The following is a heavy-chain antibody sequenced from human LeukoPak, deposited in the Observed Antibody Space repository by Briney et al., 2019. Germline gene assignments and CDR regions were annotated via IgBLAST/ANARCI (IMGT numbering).Heavy chain of an antibody. J-gene: IGHJ4*02. CDR2: ITSSGDSV. V-gene: IGHV3-11*01. CDR1: GLTFSDHY. Sequence: GGSLRLSCAASGLTFSDHYMTWIRQAPGKGPEWVSYITSSGDSVSYADPVKGRFTISRDNAKNSLYLQMNSLRAEDTAVYYCGRGHWGLDYWGQGTLVTVSS. D-gene: IGHD7-27*01. CDR3: GRGHWGLDY.